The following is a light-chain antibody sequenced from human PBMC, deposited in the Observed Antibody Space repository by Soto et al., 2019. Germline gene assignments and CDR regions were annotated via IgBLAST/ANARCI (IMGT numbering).Light chain of an antibody. Sequence: QSVLTQPPSVSGAPGQRVTISCTGSSSNIGAGYDVHWYQQLPGTAPKLLIYGNSNRPSGVPDRFSDSKSVTSASLAITGLQAEDETDYYCQSYDNSLSGWVFGGGTKLTVL. CDR3: QSYDNSLSGWV. V-gene: IGLV1-40*01. J-gene: IGLJ3*02. CDR1: SSNIGAGYD. CDR2: GNS.